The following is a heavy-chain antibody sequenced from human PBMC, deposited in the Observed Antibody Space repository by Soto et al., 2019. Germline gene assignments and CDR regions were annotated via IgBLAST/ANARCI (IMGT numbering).Heavy chain of an antibody. CDR2: ISYSGST. J-gene: IGHJ4*02. D-gene: IGHD5-18*01. Sequence: SETLSLTCTVSGGSISSGNYYWSWIRQPPGKGLEWIGFISYSGSTYYSLSLKSRVTISVDTSKNQFSLNLSFVTAADTAVYYCATMGTPAIGLYYFDYWGQGTLVTVSS. V-gene: IGHV4-30-4*01. CDR1: GGSISSGNYY. CDR3: ATMGTPAIGLYYFDY.